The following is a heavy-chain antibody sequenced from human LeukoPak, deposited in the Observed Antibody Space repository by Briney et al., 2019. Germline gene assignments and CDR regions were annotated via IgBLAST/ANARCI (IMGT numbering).Heavy chain of an antibody. Sequence: GGSLRLSCAASGFISSSYWMHWVRQPPGKGLVYIACINTDGFSTSYADSVKGRFTISRDNAKNTLYLQMNSLRAEDTAVYHCARSRTYGDYGRGLDYWGQGTLVTVSS. J-gene: IGHJ4*02. CDR2: INTDGFST. D-gene: IGHD4-17*01. CDR3: ARSRTYGDYGRGLDY. CDR1: GFISSSYW. V-gene: IGHV3-74*01.